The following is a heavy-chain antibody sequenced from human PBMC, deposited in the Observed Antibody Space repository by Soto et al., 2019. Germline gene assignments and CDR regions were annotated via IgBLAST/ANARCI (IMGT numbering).Heavy chain of an antibody. CDR2: INHSGST. D-gene: IGHD2-15*01. V-gene: IGHV4-34*01. J-gene: IGHJ4*02. CDR3: ARSHCSGGSCYYDY. CDR1: GGSFSGYY. Sequence: SETLSLTCAVYGGSFSGYYWSWIRQPPGKGLEWIGEINHSGSTNYNPSLKSRVTISVDTSKNQFSLKLSSVTAADTAVYYCARSHCSGGSCYYDYWGQGTLVTISS.